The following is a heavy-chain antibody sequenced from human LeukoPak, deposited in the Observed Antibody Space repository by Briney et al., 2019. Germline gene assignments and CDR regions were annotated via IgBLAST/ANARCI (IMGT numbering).Heavy chain of an antibody. CDR3: ARDSRARAFDI. J-gene: IGHJ3*02. V-gene: IGHV4-59*01. Sequence: SETLSLTCTVSGDSISSYYWSWIRQPPGKGLEWIGYIYYGGSTNYNPSLKSRVTISVDTSKNQFSLKLSSVTAADTAVYYCARDSRARAFDIWGQGTMVTVSS. CDR2: IYYGGST. CDR1: GDSISSYY.